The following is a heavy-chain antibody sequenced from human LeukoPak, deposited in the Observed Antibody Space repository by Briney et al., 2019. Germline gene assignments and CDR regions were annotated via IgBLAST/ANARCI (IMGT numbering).Heavy chain of an antibody. CDR1: GGFNSSYY. Sequence: SETVSLTCTVCGGFNSSYYWSWMRQPRGKGLEWIGYSYTSGSTNYNHSLKSRVTISVDTSKNQFSLKMSSVSAADTAVYYCARQWGGVYGWFDPWGQGTLVTVSS. V-gene: IGHV4-4*09. CDR2: SYTSGST. CDR3: ARQWGGVYGWFDP. J-gene: IGHJ5*02. D-gene: IGHD5/OR15-5a*01.